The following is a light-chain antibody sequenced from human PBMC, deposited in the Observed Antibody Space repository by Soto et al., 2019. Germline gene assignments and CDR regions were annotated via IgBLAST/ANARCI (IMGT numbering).Light chain of an antibody. CDR2: VNSDGSH. V-gene: IGLV4-69*01. J-gene: IGLJ2*01. CDR3: QTWGTGIVV. Sequence: QTVVTQSPSASASLGASVKLTCTLSSGHSSNAVAWHQQQPEKGPRYLMNVNSDGSHTKGDGIPDRFSGSGSGAERYLTISSLQSEDEADYYCQTWGTGIVVFGGGTKLTVL. CDR1: SGHSSNA.